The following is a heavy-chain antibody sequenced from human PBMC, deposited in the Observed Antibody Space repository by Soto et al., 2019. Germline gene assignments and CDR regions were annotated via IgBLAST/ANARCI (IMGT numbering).Heavy chain of an antibody. CDR1: GFTFSTNS. J-gene: IGHJ5*01. V-gene: IGHV3-23*01. Sequence: EVQVLESGGGLVQPVGSLRLSCAAFGFTFSTNSMAWVRQTPGKWLEWVSGLSVGGDRTFYLESVKGRFTISSDTYKNVVYLKMNSLRADDTAVYFCAKWDGYGDSWGQGTLGTVSS. CDR3: AKWDGYGDS. CDR2: LSVGGDRT. D-gene: IGHD5-12*01.